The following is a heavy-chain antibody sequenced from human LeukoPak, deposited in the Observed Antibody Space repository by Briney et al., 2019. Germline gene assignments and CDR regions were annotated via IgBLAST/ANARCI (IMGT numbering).Heavy chain of an antibody. Sequence: SETLSLTCTVSGGSISGYYWSWIRQPPGKGLEWIGEINHSGSTNYNPSLKSRVTISVDTSKNQFSLKLSSVTAADTAVYFCARTSNYYGSGIRAFDIWGQGTMVTVSS. CDR1: GGSISGYY. J-gene: IGHJ3*02. V-gene: IGHV4-34*01. D-gene: IGHD3-10*01. CDR2: INHSGST. CDR3: ARTSNYYGSGIRAFDI.